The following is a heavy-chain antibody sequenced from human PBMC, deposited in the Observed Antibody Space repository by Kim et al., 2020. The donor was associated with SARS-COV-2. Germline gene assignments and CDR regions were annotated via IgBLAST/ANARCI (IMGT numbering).Heavy chain of an antibody. CDR2: IYYSGST. CDR3: ARYPYGSGSGMDV. D-gene: IGHD3-10*01. Sequence: SETLSLTCTVSGGSISSSSYYWGWIRQPPGKGLEWIGSIYYSGSTYYNPSLKSRVTISVDTSKNQFSLKLSSVTAADTAVYYCARYPYGSGSGMDVWGQGTTVTVSS. CDR1: GGSISSSSYY. V-gene: IGHV4-39*01. J-gene: IGHJ6*02.